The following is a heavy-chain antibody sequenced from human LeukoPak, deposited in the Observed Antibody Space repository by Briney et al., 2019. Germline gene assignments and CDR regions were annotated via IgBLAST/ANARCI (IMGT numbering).Heavy chain of an antibody. Sequence: SETLPLTCTVSGGTISSNSAYWVWIPQPPGKGLEWIGSIYYSKNKYYNPSLKSLVIISADTSKNQFSLTLGSVSATDTAVYYCVSPRGFSYGYFDYWGQRTLVTVSS. D-gene: IGHD5-18*01. CDR1: GGTISSNSAY. CDR3: VSPRGFSYGYFDY. CDR2: IYYSKNK. J-gene: IGHJ4*02. V-gene: IGHV4-39*01.